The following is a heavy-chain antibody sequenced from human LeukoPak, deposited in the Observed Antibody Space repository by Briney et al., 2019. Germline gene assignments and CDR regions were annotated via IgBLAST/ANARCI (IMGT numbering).Heavy chain of an antibody. J-gene: IGHJ6*04. Sequence: GGSLCLSCAASAFTFSSYSMKCVRQARGKGMGWVSFIISGSTYISQADSGKGSFTISRDNAKNSLYLQMNSLRAEDTAVYYCARDLDYGSGDPSVYYYYYGMDVWGKGTTVTVSS. D-gene: IGHD3-10*01. CDR3: ARDLDYGSGDPSVYYYYYGMDV. V-gene: IGHV3-21*01. CDR1: AFTFSSYS. CDR2: IISGSTYI.